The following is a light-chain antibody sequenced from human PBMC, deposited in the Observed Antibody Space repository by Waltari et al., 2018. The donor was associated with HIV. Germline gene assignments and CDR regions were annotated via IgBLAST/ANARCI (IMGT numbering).Light chain of an antibody. CDR2: GAS. CDR3: QQYGGSST. J-gene: IGKJ4*01. Sequence: EIVLTQSPGTLSLSPGERATLSCRASQIVSSSLAWYQQKPGQAPRFLISGASSRATGIPDRFSGSGSGTDFTLTINRLEPEDFAVYYCQQYGGSSTFGGGTKVEI. CDR1: QIVSSS. V-gene: IGKV3-20*01.